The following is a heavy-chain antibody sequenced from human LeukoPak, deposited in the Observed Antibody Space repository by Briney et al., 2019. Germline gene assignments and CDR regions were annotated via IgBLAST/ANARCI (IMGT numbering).Heavy chain of an antibody. D-gene: IGHD1-26*01. J-gene: IGHJ3*02. CDR2: IKQDGSEE. V-gene: IGHV3-7*01. Sequence: GGSLRLSCAASGFTFSSYWMSWVRQAPGKGLEWVANIKQDGSEEYYVDSVKGRFTISRDNAKNSLYLQMNSLRAEDTAVYYCARSMYSGSYGAFDIWGQGTMVTVSS. CDR1: GFTFSSYW. CDR3: ARSMYSGSYGAFDI.